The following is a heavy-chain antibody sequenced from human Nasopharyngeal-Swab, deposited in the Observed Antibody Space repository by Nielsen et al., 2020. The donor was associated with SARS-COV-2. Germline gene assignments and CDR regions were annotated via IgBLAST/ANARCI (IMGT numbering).Heavy chain of an antibody. D-gene: IGHD3-3*01. J-gene: IGHJ6*02. Sequence: GSLKISCAASGFTFSSYAMHWVRQAPGKGLEWVAVISYDGSNKYYADSVKGRFTISRDNSKNTLYLQMNSLRAEDTAVYYCARSHTSITIFGVVTYYGMDVWGQGTTVTVSS. V-gene: IGHV3-30*04. CDR3: ARSHTSITIFGVVTYYGMDV. CDR2: ISYDGSNK. CDR1: GFTFSSYA.